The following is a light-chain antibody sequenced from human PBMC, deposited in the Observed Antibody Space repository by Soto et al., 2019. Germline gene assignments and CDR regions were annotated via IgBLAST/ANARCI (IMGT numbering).Light chain of an antibody. CDR2: AAS. CDR1: QSISSW. V-gene: IGKV1-39*01. J-gene: IGKJ1*01. Sequence: DIPMTQSPSTLSAYVGDRVTIPCRASQSISSWLAWYQQKPGKAPKLLIYAASSLQSGVPSRFSGSGSGTDFTLTISSLQPEDFATYYCQQSYSTPTTFGHGTKVDIK. CDR3: QQSYSTPTT.